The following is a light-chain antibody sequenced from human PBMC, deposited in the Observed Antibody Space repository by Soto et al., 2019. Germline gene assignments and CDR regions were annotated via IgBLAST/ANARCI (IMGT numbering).Light chain of an antibody. V-gene: IGKV3-11*01. J-gene: IGKJ1*01. CDR2: DAS. CDR1: QGVDKY. Sequence: DMVMTQSPATLSASPGDRATLTCRASQGVDKYLVWYQQKPGQAPRLLIYDASNLDTGVPARFSGSGSGTDFTLTISSLEPEDVAVYYCQQCGKGAPWTFGQGTKVEI. CDR3: QQCGKGAPWT.